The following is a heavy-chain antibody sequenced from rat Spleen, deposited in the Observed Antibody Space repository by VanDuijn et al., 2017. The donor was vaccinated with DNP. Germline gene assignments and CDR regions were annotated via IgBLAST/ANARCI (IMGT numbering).Heavy chain of an antibody. V-gene: IGHV5-17*01. CDR3: ARHRTIMPYYYAMDA. D-gene: IGHD1-12*01. CDR1: GLTFSDYA. CDR2: ISYDGSST. J-gene: IGHJ4*01. Sequence: EVQLVESGGGLVQPGRSLKLSCAASGLTFSDYAMAWVRQAPKKGLEWVATISYDGSSTYYRDSVKGRFTISRDNAKSTLYLQMDSLRSEDTATYYCARHRTIMPYYYAMDAWGQGASVTVSS.